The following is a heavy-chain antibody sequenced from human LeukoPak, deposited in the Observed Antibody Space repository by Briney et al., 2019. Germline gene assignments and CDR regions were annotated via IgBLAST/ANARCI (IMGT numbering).Heavy chain of an antibody. Sequence: ASVKVSCTASGYTFTGYYMHWVRQATGQGLEWMGWINPDSGGTNYAQKFQGRVTMTRDTSISTAYMELSRLRSDDTAVYHCAIQTFCGGDCYLDYWGQGTLVTVSS. CDR2: INPDSGGT. J-gene: IGHJ4*02. V-gene: IGHV1-2*02. CDR3: AIQTFCGGDCYLDY. D-gene: IGHD2-21*02. CDR1: GYTFTGYY.